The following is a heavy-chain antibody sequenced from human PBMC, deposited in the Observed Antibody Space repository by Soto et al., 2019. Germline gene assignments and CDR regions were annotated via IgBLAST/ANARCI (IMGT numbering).Heavy chain of an antibody. D-gene: IGHD3-16*01. Sequence: PGGSLRLSCAASGLTFSSYAMSWVRQAPGKGLEWVSVISGSGGNTYYADSVKGRFTISRDNSKNTLYLQMNSLRAEDTAVYYCAKASYYDYVWGSYVSCGAFDIWGQGTIVTVSS. V-gene: IGHV3-23*01. CDR1: GLTFSSYA. J-gene: IGHJ3*02. CDR3: AKASYYDYVWGSYVSCGAFDI. CDR2: ISGSGGNT.